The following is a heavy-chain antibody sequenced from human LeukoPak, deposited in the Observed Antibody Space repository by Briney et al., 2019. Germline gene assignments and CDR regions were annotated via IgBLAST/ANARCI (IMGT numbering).Heavy chain of an antibody. Sequence: PSETLSLTCTVSGGSISSYYWSWIRQPAGKGLGSIGRIYTSGSTNYNPSLKSRVTMSVDTSKNQFSLKLSSVTAADTAVYYCARDCRLGYWTNGVWNWFDPWGQGNLVTVSS. CDR2: IYTSGST. CDR1: GGSISSYY. D-gene: IGHD2-8*01. J-gene: IGHJ5*02. V-gene: IGHV4-4*07. CDR3: ARDCRLGYWTNGVWNWFDP.